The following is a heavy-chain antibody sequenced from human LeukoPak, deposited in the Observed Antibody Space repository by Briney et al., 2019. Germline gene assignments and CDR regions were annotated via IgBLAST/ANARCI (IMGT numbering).Heavy chain of an antibody. J-gene: IGHJ4*02. CDR3: ARGYSRSSDYFDY. V-gene: IGHV4-59*01. CDR1: GGSISSYY. Sequence: SETLSLTCTVSGGSISSYYWSWIRQPPGKGLEWIGYIHYSGSTNYNPSLKSRVAISVDTSKNQFSLKLSSVTAADTAVYYCARGYSRSSDYFDYWGQGALVTVSS. CDR2: IHYSGST. D-gene: IGHD6-6*01.